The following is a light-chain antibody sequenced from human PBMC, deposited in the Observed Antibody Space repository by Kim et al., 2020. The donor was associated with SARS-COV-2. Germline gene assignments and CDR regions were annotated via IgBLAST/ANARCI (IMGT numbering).Light chain of an antibody. V-gene: IGKV1-5*01. CDR3: QQYFSFPWT. CDR1: QSVNTW. J-gene: IGKJ1*01. CDR2: DAS. Sequence: SASVGDRVSITCRASQSVNTWLAWYQQKPGKAPKLLIYDASSSETGVPSRFGGSGSGAEFTLTITNLQPDDFATYHCQQYFSFPWTFGQGTKLEI.